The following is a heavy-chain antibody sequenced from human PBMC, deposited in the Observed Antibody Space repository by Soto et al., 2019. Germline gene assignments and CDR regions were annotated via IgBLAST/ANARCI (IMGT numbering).Heavy chain of an antibody. CDR1: GYTFTSYY. Sequence: QVQLVQSGAEVKKPGASVKVSCKASGYTFTSYYMHWVRQAPGQGLEWMGIINPSGGSTSYAQKFQGRVTMTRDTSTSTVYMELSSLRSEDTAVYYCARDFIVVVPAATRENNWFDPWGQGTLVTVSS. D-gene: IGHD2-2*01. CDR3: ARDFIVVVPAATRENNWFDP. CDR2: INPSGGST. V-gene: IGHV1-46*03. J-gene: IGHJ5*02.